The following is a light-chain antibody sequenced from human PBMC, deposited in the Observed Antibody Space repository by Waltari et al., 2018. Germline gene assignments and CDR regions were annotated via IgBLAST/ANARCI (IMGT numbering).Light chain of an antibody. CDR2: GNN. Sequence: QSVLTQPPSVSGAPGQRVTISCTGSSSNIGAPYDVTWYRPLPGTAHRLLIYGNNHRPSAVPDRFSGSKSGTSASLAITGLQAEDEADYYCQSYDSSLSGVVFGGGTKLTVL. CDR3: QSYDSSLSGVV. CDR1: SSNIGAPYD. V-gene: IGLV1-40*01. J-gene: IGLJ2*01.